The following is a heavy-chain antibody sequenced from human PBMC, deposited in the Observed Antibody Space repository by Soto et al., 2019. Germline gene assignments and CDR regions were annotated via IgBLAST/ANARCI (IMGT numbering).Heavy chain of an antibody. V-gene: IGHV1-69*05. J-gene: IGHJ4*02. CDR3: ATRSPAFDY. Sequence: ASVKVSCKASGDTFNSYAVNWVRQAPGQGLEWMGGIIPIFGAANYAQKFQGRVTITRDTSASTAYMELSSLISEDTAGYYCATRSPAFDYWGQGTLVTVSS. CDR2: IIPIFGAA. CDR1: GDTFNSYA.